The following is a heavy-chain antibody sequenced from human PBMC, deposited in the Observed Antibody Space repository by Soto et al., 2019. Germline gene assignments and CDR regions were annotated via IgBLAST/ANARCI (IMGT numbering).Heavy chain of an antibody. CDR1: GFTFSSYW. CDR2: TKQDGSEK. V-gene: IGHV3-7*01. J-gene: IGHJ6*02. CDR3: ARADRTLVTSYSLDV. D-gene: IGHD2-21*02. Sequence: GGSLRLSCAASGFTFSSYWMSWVRQAPGKGLEWVANTKQDGSEKYYVDSVKGRFTISRDNAKNSLYLQMNSLTDADTAAYYCARADRTLVTSYSLDVWGQGTTVTVSS.